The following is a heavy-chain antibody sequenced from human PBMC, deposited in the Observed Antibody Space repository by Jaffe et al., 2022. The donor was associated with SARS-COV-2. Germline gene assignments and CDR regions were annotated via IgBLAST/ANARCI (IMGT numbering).Heavy chain of an antibody. CDR2: IYTSGST. CDR1: GGSISSGSYY. J-gene: IGHJ6*02. CDR3: ARESSGYYDSSGYSYYYYGMDV. Sequence: QVQLQESGPGLVKPSQTLSLTCTVSGGSISSGSYYWSWIRQPAGKGLEWIGRIYTSGSTNYNPSLKSRVTISVDTSKNQFSLKLSSVTAADTAVYYCARESSGYYDSSGYSYYYYGMDVWGQGTTVTVSS. D-gene: IGHD3-22*01. V-gene: IGHV4-61*02.